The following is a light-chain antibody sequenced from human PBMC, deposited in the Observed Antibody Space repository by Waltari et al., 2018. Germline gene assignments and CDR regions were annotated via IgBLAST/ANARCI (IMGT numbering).Light chain of an antibody. Sequence: QSALTQPASVSGSPGQSIHDTCTGGSSDIGDSTYVSWYHHRPGNTPKLIISEVSHRASGVSSRFAGSKSGNTASLTISGLQSEDESEVFCASYSASSTPYVFGSGTKVFVL. J-gene: IGLJ1*01. CDR3: ASYSASSTPYV. V-gene: IGLV2-14*01. CDR2: EVS. CDR1: SSDIGDSTY.